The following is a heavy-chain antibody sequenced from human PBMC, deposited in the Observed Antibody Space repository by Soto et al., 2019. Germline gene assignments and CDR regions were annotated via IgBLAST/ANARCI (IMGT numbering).Heavy chain of an antibody. CDR3: ARAPTRGPTGDLDY. D-gene: IGHD3-10*01. Sequence: QVHLVQSGAEVKRPGDSVKVSCKASGYTFTDYHIHWVRQAPGQGLEWMGRITPQSGEIYYSPKFQGRVTLTRDTSMSTGYMELPTLTFDDTAVYYCARAPTRGPTGDLDYWGQGTLATVSP. CDR1: GYTFTDYH. V-gene: IGHV1-2*02. CDR2: ITPQSGEI. J-gene: IGHJ4*02.